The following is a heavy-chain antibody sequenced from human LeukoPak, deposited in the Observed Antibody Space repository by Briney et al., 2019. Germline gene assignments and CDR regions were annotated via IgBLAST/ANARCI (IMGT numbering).Heavy chain of an antibody. V-gene: IGHV1-69*04. CDR3: AREPIICSSTSCRNFDY. Sequence: SVKVSCKASGGTFSSYAISWVRQAPGQGLEWMGRIIPILGIANYAQKFQGRVTITADKSTSTAYMELSSLRSEDTAVYYCAREPIICSSTSCRNFDYWGQGTLVTVSS. CDR1: GGTFSSYA. CDR2: IIPILGIA. J-gene: IGHJ4*02. D-gene: IGHD2-2*01.